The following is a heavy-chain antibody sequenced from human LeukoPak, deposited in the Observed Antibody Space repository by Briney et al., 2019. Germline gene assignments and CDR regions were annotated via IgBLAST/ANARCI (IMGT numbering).Heavy chain of an antibody. V-gene: IGHV4-31*03. Sequence: SETLSLTCTVSGGSISSGGYYWSWIRQHPGKGLEWIGYIYYSGSTYYNPSLKSRVTISVDTSKNQFSLKLSSVTAADTAVYYCASGCYTYVCSFDYWGQGTLVTVSS. D-gene: IGHD5-18*01. CDR1: GGSISSGGYY. J-gene: IGHJ4*02. CDR3: ASGCYTYVCSFDY. CDR2: IYYSGST.